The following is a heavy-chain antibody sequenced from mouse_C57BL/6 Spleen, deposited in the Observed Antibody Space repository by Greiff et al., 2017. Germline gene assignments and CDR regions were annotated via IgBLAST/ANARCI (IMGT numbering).Heavy chain of an antibody. D-gene: IGHD2-4*01. J-gene: IGHJ2*01. V-gene: IGHV1-82*01. CDR2: IYPGDGDT. CDR3: AFYDYDLDY. Sequence: QVQLQQSGPELVKPGASVKISCKASGYAFSSSWMNWVKQRPGKGLEWIGRIYPGDGDTNYNGKFKGKATLTADKSSSTAYMQLSSLTSEDSAVYFCAFYDYDLDYWGQGTTLTVSS. CDR1: GYAFSSSW.